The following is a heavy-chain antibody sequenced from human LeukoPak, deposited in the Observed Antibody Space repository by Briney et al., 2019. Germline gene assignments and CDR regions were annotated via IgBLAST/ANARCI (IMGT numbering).Heavy chain of an antibody. CDR2: INPNSGGT. CDR1: GYTFTGYY. V-gene: IGHV1-2*02. J-gene: IGHJ6*02. D-gene: IGHD3-9*01. Sequence: ASVKVSCKASGYTFTGYYMHWVRQAPGQGLEWMGWINPNSGGTNYAQKFQGRVTMTRDTSISTAYMELSRLRSDDTAVYYCAKASGAYYDILTGYSHYYYYGMDVWGQGTTVTVSS. CDR3: AKASGAYYDILTGYSHYYYYGMDV.